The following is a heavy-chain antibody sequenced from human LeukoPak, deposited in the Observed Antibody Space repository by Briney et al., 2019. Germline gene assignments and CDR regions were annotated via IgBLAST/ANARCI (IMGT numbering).Heavy chain of an antibody. J-gene: IGHJ4*01. CDR3: ARAPHDYGFGSNY. CDR1: GGTFSSYA. CDR2: IIPIFGTA. Sequence: SVKVSCKASGGTFSSYAISWVRQAPGQGLEWMGGIIPIFGTANYAQKFQGRVTITTDESTSTAYMELSSLRSEDTAVYYCARAPHDYGFGSNYWGHGTLVTVSS. D-gene: IGHD4-17*01. V-gene: IGHV1-69*05.